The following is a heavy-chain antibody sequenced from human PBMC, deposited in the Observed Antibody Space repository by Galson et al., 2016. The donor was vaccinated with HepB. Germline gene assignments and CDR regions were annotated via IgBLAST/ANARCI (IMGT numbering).Heavy chain of an antibody. Sequence: SVKVSCKASGYTFTSYYMHWVRQAPGQGLEWMGTIHPRGGSTGYAQKFQGRVTMTRDTSTSTVYMELSSLRSEDTAVYYCARDPGDGYNLPYDYWGQGTLVTVSS. J-gene: IGHJ4*02. CDR2: IHPRGGST. CDR1: GYTFTSYY. CDR3: ARDPGDGYNLPYDY. D-gene: IGHD5-24*01. V-gene: IGHV1-46*01.